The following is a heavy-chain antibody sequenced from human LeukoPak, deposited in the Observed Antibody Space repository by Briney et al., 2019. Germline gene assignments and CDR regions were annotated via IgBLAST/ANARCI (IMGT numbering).Heavy chain of an antibody. CDR3: AREAEYYDILTGYYNYYGMDV. Sequence: ASVKVSCKASGYTFTSYDINWVRQATGQGLEWMGWISAYNGNTNYAQKLQGRVTMTTDTSTSTAYMELRSLRSDDTAVYYCAREAEYYDILTGYYNYYGMDVWGQGTTVTVSS. CDR2: ISAYNGNT. D-gene: IGHD3-9*01. J-gene: IGHJ6*02. V-gene: IGHV1-18*01. CDR1: GYTFTSYD.